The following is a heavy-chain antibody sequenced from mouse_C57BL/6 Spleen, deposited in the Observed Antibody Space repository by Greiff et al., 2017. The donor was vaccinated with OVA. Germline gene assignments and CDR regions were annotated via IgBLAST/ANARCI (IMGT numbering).Heavy chain of an antibody. CDR1: GFSLSTSGMG. D-gene: IGHD1-1*01. CDR2: IYWDDDK. CDR3: SRRKGKGSNYYGSSYDAMDY. Sequence: QVTLKVSGPGILQSSQTLSLTCSFSGFSLSTSGMGVSWIRQPSGKGLEWLAHIYWDDDKRYNPSLKSRLTISKDTSSNQVFLKITSVDTADTATYYCSRRKGKGSNYYGSSYDAMDYWGQGTSVTVSS. V-gene: IGHV8-12*01. J-gene: IGHJ4*01.